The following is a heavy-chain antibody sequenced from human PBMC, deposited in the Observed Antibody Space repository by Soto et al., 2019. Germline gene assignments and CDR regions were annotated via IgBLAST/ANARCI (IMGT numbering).Heavy chain of an antibody. Sequence: SETLSLTCAVYGGSFSGYYWSWIRQPPGKGLEWIGEINHSGSTNYNPSLKSRVTISVDTSKNQFSLKLSSVTAADTAVYYCVRDVAAVGTDWFDPWGQGTLVTLSS. CDR2: INHSGST. D-gene: IGHD6-13*01. V-gene: IGHV4-34*01. CDR1: GGSFSGYY. CDR3: VRDVAAVGTDWFDP. J-gene: IGHJ5*02.